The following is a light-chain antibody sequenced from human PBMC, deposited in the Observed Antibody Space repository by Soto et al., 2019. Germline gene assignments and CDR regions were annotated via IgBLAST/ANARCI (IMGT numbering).Light chain of an antibody. CDR2: AAS. CDR3: QQSYSTPLIT. J-gene: IGKJ5*01. V-gene: IGKV1-39*01. Sequence: DIQMTQSPSTLSSSLGDIVTITCRASQTISFSLAWYQQKPGKAPKLLIYAASSLQSGVPSRFSGSGSGTDFTLTISSLQPEDFATYYCQQSYSTPLITFGQGTLLEI. CDR1: QTISFS.